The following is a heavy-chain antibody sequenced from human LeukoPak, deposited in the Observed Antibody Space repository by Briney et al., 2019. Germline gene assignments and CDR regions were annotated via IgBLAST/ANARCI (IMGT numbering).Heavy chain of an antibody. Sequence: SETLSLTCAVYGGSFSGYYWSWIRQPPGKGLEWIGEINHSGSTNYNPSLKSRVTISVDTSKNQFSLKLSSVTAADTAVYYCARVIVVVPADYFDYWGQGTLVTVSS. V-gene: IGHV4-34*01. J-gene: IGHJ4*02. CDR2: INHSGST. CDR1: GGSFSGYY. D-gene: IGHD2-2*01. CDR3: ARVIVVVPADYFDY.